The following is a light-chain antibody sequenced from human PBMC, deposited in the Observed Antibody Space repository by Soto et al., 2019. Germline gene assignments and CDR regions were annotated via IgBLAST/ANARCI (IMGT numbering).Light chain of an antibody. J-gene: IGKJ1*01. CDR3: QQYSSFSRT. Sequence: DIRMTQYPSTLSASVGDRVTITCRASHNIERWMAWYQQKPGKAPSLLIFDASTLHSGVPSRLRGSGYGTELSITISSMQTDDFETFYCQQYSSFSRTFGQGTKVDIK. CDR1: HNIERW. CDR2: DAS. V-gene: IGKV1-5*01.